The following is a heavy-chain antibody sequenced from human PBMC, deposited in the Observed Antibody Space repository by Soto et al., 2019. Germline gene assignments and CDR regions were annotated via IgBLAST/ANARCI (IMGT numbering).Heavy chain of an antibody. V-gene: IGHV3-21*01. CDR3: ARDWFEARGTHYYYGMDV. Sequence: EVQLVESGGGLVKPGGSLRLSCAASGFTFSSYSMNWVRQAPGKGLEWVSSISSSSSYIYYADSVKGRFTISRDNAKNTLYLQMNRLRAKDTAVDSCARDWFEARGTHYYYGMDVWGQGTTVTVSS. CDR1: GFTFSSYS. D-gene: IGHD1-26*01. J-gene: IGHJ6*02. CDR2: ISSSSSYI.